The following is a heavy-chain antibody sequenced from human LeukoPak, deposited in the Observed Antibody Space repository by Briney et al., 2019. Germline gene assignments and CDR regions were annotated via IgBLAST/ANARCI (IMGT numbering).Heavy chain of an antibody. CDR2: IRYDGSNK. D-gene: IGHD4-11*01. V-gene: IGHV3-30*02. CDR1: GFTFSSYG. CDR3: AKDPTVYYYYYMDV. J-gene: IGHJ6*03. Sequence: GGSLRLSCAASGFTFSSYGMHWVRQAPGKGLEWVAFIRYDGSNKYYADSVKGRFTISRDNSKNTLYLQMNSLRAEDTAVYHCAKDPTVYYYYYMDVWGKGTTVTVSS.